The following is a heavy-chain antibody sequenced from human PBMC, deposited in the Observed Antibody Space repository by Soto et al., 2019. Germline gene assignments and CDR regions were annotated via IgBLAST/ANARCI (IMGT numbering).Heavy chain of an antibody. CDR3: ARGTYQYYDSSGVQNRFDP. CDR2: IYHSGNT. D-gene: IGHD3-22*01. CDR1: GGSISSGGFY. Sequence: QVQLQESGPGLVQPSQTLSLTCTVSGGSISSGGFYWSWIRQPPEKGLEWIGWIYHSGNTYYNPSLKSRVTLLEDTSKNQFSLTLTSVTAADTAVYYCARGTYQYYDSSGVQNRFDPWGQGTLVTVSS. V-gene: IGHV4-31*03. J-gene: IGHJ5*02.